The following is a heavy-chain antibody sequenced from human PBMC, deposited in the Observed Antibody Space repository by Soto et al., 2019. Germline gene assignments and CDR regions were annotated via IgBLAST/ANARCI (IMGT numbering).Heavy chain of an antibody. J-gene: IGHJ4*02. V-gene: IGHV4-34*01. Sequence: SETLSLTCAVYGGSFSGYYWSWIRQPPGKGLEWIGEINHSGSTNYNPSLKSRVTISVDTSKNQFSLKLSSVTAADTAVYYCARGPIAAGTYLDYWGQGTLVTVSS. CDR1: GGSFSGYY. CDR3: ARGPIAAGTYLDY. CDR2: INHSGST. D-gene: IGHD6-13*01.